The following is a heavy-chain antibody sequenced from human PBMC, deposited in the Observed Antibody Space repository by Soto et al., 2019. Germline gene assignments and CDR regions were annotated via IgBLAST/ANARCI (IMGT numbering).Heavy chain of an antibody. CDR3: VKGRRYSCSWYGSVSHYYGMDV. CDR1: GSTFSSYA. V-gene: IGHV3-64D*08. CDR2: ISSNGGST. D-gene: IGHD6-13*01. Sequence: GGSLRLSCSASGSTFSSYAMHWVRQAPGKGLEYVSAISSNGGSTYYADSVKGRFTISRDNSKNTLYLQMSSLRAEDTAVYYCVKGRRYSCSWYGSVSHYYGMDVRGQGTTVTVSS. J-gene: IGHJ6*01.